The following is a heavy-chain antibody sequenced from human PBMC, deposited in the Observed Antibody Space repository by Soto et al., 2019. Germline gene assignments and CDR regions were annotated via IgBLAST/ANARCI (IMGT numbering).Heavy chain of an antibody. CDR3: ARNTDHRLVRGWLDP. CDR1: GLTFSSSA. J-gene: IGHJ5*02. D-gene: IGHD3-10*01. CDR2: ISHDGSHE. Sequence: QGQLHESGGGVVHPGTSLRLSCAASGLTFSSSAMHWVRQAPGKGLEWVAMISHDGSHEYYGDSVKGRFSVSRDNSHNILHLQMNSLRIEDTAVYLCARNTDHRLVRGWLDPWGQGTLVTVSS. V-gene: IGHV3-30-3*01.